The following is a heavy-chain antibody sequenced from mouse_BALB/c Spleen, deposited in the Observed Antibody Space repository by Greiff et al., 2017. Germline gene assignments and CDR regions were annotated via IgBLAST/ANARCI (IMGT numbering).Heavy chain of an antibody. CDR3: ARSDYRYSFDY. J-gene: IGHJ2*01. CDR2: INPYNDGT. D-gene: IGHD2-14*01. V-gene: IGHV1-14*01. CDR1: GYTFTSYV. Sequence: EVQLKESGPELVKPGASVKMSCKASGYTFTSYVMHWVKQKPGQGLEWIGYINPYNDGTKYNEKFKGKATLTSDKSSSTAYMELSSLTSEDSAVYYCARSDYRYSFDYWGQGTTLTVSS.